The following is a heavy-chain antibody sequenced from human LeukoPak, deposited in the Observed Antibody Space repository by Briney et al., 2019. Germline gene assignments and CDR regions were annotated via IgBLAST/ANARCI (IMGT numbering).Heavy chain of an antibody. D-gene: IGHD4-17*01. J-gene: IGHJ5*02. CDR3: SRPETTSPSNWFDP. CDR2: ISYDGSEK. CDR1: GFTFSSYA. V-gene: IGHV3-30-3*01. Sequence: PRGSLRLSCAASGFTFSSYAMHWVRQAPGKGLEWVALISYDGSEKYYTDSVKGRFTISRDNSKNTLYLQMNSLRPENSAVYYFSRPETTSPSNWFDPWGQGTLVTVSS.